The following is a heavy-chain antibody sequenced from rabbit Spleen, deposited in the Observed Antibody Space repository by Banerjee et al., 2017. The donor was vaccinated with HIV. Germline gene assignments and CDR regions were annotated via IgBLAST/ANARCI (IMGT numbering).Heavy chain of an antibody. D-gene: IGHD6-1*01. CDR1: GFSLSNNYY. V-gene: IGHV1S40*01. J-gene: IGHJ4*01. CDR2: IWTGGSGGS. CDR3: ARDLHASVSSL. Sequence: QSLQESGGGLVKPGGTLTLTCKASGFSLSNNYYMCWVRQAPGKGLEWIGCIWTGGSGGSYYASWAKGRFTITKTSSTTVTLQVTSLTAADTATYFSARDLHASVSSLWGQGTLVTVS.